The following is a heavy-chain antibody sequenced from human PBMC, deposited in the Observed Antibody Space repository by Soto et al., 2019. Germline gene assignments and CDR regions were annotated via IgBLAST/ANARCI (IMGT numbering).Heavy chain of an antibody. D-gene: IGHD3-16*02. Sequence: ASVKVSCKASGYTFTSYAMHWVRQAPGQRLEWMGWINAGNGNTKYSQKFQGRVTITRDTSASTAYMELSSLRSDDTAVYYCAREGSALGELSPLLGYLDYWGQGTLVTVSS. CDR1: GYTFTSYA. CDR2: INAGNGNT. V-gene: IGHV1-3*01. J-gene: IGHJ4*02. CDR3: AREGSALGELSPLLGYLDY.